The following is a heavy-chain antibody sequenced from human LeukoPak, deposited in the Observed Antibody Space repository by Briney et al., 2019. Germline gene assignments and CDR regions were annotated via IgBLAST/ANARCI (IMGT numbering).Heavy chain of an antibody. CDR2: ISGRGGSP. CDR3: AKESLFRDFDY. Sequence: SCKASGGTFSSYAMSWVRQAPGKGLEWVSAISGRGGSPYYADSVKGRFTTSRDNSKNTLYLQMNSLRAEDTAVYYCAKESLFRDFDYWGQGTLVTVSS. CDR1: GGTFSSYA. J-gene: IGHJ4*02. V-gene: IGHV3-23*01.